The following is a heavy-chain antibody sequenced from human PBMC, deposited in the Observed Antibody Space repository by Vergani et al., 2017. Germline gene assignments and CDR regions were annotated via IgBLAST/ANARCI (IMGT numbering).Heavy chain of an antibody. CDR1: GYTFTGYY. CDR3: ARGDYCSGGSCYVFPGVQGY. V-gene: IGHV1-2*02. D-gene: IGHD2-15*01. CDR2: INPNSGGT. J-gene: IGHJ4*02. Sequence: QVQLVQSGAEVKKPGASVKVSCKASGYTFTGYYMHWVRQAPGQGLEWMGWINPNSGGTNYAQKLQGRVTMTTDTSTSTAYMELRSLRSDDTAVYYCARGDYCSGGSCYVFPGVQGYWGQGTLVTVSS.